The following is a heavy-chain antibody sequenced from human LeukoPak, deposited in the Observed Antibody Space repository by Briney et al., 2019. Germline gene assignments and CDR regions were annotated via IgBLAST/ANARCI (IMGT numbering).Heavy chain of an antibody. Sequence: GESLKISCKGSGYRFSNYWIAWVRQMPGKGLGWMGVIYPVDSDTRFSPSFEGRVTISVDKSISNAYLQWSSLKASDTAMYYCARRTIYSDAFDIWGQGTMVTVSS. CDR3: ARRTIYSDAFDI. CDR2: IYPVDSDT. CDR1: GYRFSNYW. J-gene: IGHJ3*02. D-gene: IGHD2-15*01. V-gene: IGHV5-51*01.